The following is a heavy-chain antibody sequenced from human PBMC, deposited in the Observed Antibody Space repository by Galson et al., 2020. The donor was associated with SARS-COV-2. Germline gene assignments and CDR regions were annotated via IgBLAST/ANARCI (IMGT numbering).Heavy chain of an antibody. CDR1: GCSLSSCGHY. CDR2: IYYSRTD. CDR3: ARASGVGAFGVLFGPFDS. V-gene: IGHV4-31*03. J-gene: IGHJ4*02. Sequence: ETSETLSLTCTVSGCSLSSCGHYWSCVPQQSGKGLEWIAYIYYSRTDYYNPSLKSRLTTSVNTSKKQFSLRLRSVTAADTAVYYCARASGVGAFGVLFGPFDSWGQGTLVTVS. D-gene: IGHD3-10*01.